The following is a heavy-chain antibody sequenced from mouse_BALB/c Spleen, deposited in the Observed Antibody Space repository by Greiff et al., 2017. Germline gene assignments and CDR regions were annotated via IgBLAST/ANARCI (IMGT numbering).Heavy chain of an antibody. Sequence: VQLQQSGAELVRPGTSVKISCKASGYTFTNYWLGWVKQRPGHGLEWIGDIYPGSGSTNYNEKFKSKATLTVDTSSSTAYMQLSSLASEDSALYYCAKDYDYDGAWFAYWGQGTLVTVSA. V-gene: IGHV1-63*02. CDR3: AKDYDYDGAWFAY. CDR1: GYTFTNYW. J-gene: IGHJ3*01. D-gene: IGHD2-4*01. CDR2: IYPGSGST.